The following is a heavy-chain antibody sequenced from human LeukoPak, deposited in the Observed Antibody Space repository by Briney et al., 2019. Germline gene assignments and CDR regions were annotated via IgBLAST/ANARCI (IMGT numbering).Heavy chain of an antibody. J-gene: IGHJ6*03. CDR1: GYTFTSYY. CDR3: ARDPTPLYYDFWSGYSDYMDV. D-gene: IGHD3-3*01. V-gene: IGHV1-46*01. Sequence: GPVKVSCKASGYTFTSYYMYWVRPAPGQGLEWMGIINPSGGSTSYAQKFQGRVTMTRDTSTSTVYMELSSLRSEDTAVYYCARDPTPLYYDFWSGYSDYMDVWGKGTTVTVSS. CDR2: INPSGGST.